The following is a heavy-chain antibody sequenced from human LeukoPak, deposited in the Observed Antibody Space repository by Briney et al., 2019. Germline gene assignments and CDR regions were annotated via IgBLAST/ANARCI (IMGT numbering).Heavy chain of an antibody. CDR3: ARDRLGLRSPGYYDYGMDV. Sequence: SVTFSSTASAQMFTSHYLQGVGHGTGQGLEWIGWIIPNGGGTKYAQRFQGRVTMKRETSISRAYLGLRRLTSDDTAVYYWARDRLGLRSPGYYDYGMDVWGQGTTVTV. J-gene: IGHJ6*02. CDR1: AQMFTSHY. V-gene: IGHV1-2*02. CDR2: IIPNGGGT. D-gene: IGHD3-10*01.